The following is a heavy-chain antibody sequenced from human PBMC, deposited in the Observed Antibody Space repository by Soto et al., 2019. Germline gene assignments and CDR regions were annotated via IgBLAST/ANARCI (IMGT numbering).Heavy chain of an antibody. Sequence: EVQLLESGGGLVQPGGSLSLSCAASAFTFNNYAMNWVRQAPGKGLEWVSGIGGSGRTTYYADSVKGRFTISRDNSNNTLFLQMNSLRAEDTVVYYCAKSRYSDSSGDFYDYWGQGTLVTVSS. CDR2: IGGSGRTT. D-gene: IGHD3-22*01. V-gene: IGHV3-23*01. J-gene: IGHJ4*02. CDR3: AKSRYSDSSGDFYDY. CDR1: AFTFNNYA.